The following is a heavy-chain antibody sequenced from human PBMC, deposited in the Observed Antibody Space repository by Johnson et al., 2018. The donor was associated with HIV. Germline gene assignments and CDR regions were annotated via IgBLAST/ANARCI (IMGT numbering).Heavy chain of an antibody. CDR1: GFTFSDYY. J-gene: IGHJ3*02. CDR3: ARTLWVGKESAFDI. CDR2: ISSSGSTI. V-gene: IGHV3-11*04. D-gene: IGHD3-16*01. Sequence: LVESGGGLVKPGGSLRLSCAASGFTFSDYYMSWIRQAPGKGLEWVSCISSSGSTIYYADSVKGRFAISRDNTKNTLDLQMNSLRGEDTAVYYCARTLWVGKESAFDIWGQGTMVTVSS.